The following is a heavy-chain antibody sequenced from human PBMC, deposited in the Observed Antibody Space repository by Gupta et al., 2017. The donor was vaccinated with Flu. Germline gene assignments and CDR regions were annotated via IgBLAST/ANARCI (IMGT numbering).Heavy chain of an antibody. J-gene: IGHJ5*01. Sequence: EVQLLESGGGLVQPGGSLRLSCAASGFAFSNHDMTWVRQAPGKGLEWLSGIGFIGDITYNIDSGKGRFTISRDNSENTLYLQMNSLRAEDTAVYYCAKSKDTSGWFDYWGQGTLVTVSS. CDR3: AKSKDTSGWFDY. V-gene: IGHV3-23*01. D-gene: IGHD6-19*01. CDR2: IGFIGDIT. CDR1: GFAFSNHD.